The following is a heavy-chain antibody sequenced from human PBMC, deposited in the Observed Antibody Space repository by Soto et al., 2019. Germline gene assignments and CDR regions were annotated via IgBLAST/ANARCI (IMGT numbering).Heavy chain of an antibody. J-gene: IGHJ3*02. CDR1: GYTFTSYA. CDR3: ARGGYYDILTGQSARAFDI. CDR2: INAGNGNT. D-gene: IGHD3-9*01. V-gene: IGHV1-3*01. Sequence: ASVKVSCKASGYTFTSYAMHWVRQAPGQRLEWMGWINAGNGNTKYSQKFQGRVTITRDTSASTAYMELSSLRSEDTAVYYCARGGYYDILTGQSARAFDIWGQGTMVTVSS.